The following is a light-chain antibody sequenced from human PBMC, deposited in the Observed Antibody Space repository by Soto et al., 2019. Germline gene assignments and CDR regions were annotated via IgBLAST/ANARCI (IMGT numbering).Light chain of an antibody. CDR2: GES. CDR3: QQYGGSPLYT. Sequence: EIVLTQSPGTLSLSPGDRATLSCRASQSVSSSDLAWYQQKPGQAPRLLIYGESTRATGIPDRFSGSGSGTDFTLTISRLEPEDFAVYYCQQYGGSPLYTFGQGTQLEIK. CDR1: QSVSSSD. J-gene: IGKJ2*01. V-gene: IGKV3-20*01.